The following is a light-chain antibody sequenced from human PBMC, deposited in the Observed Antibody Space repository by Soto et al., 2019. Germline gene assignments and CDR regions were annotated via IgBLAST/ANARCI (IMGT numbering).Light chain of an antibody. J-gene: IGLJ3*02. CDR2: SNN. Sequence: QSVLTQPPSASVTPGQSVTISCSGSSANIGSNTVNWYQQLPGTAPKLLIYSNNQRPSGVPDRFSGSKSGTSASLAISGLQSEDEADYYCAAWDDSLNGFWVFGGGTKLTVL. CDR1: SANIGSNT. V-gene: IGLV1-44*01. CDR3: AAWDDSLNGFWV.